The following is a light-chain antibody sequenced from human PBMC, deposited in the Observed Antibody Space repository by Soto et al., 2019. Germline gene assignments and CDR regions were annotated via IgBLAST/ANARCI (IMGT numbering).Light chain of an antibody. CDR1: QSVSSSY. Sequence: ENVSIQSPGTLSLSPGERATLSCRASQSVSSSYLAWYQQKPGQAPRLLIYGASSRATGIPDRFSGSGSGTDFTLTISRLEPEDFAVYYCQQYGSSPQTFGQGTKVDVK. J-gene: IGKJ1*01. CDR3: QQYGSSPQT. V-gene: IGKV3-20*01. CDR2: GAS.